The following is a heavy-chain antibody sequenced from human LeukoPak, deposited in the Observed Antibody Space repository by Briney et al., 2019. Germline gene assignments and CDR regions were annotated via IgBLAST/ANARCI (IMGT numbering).Heavy chain of an antibody. D-gene: IGHD5-18*01. V-gene: IGHV3-30*18. CDR3: AKDEYSYGYLDY. CDR1: GFTFSSYG. Sequence: GRSLRLSWAASGFTFSSYGMHWVRQAPGKGLEWVAVISYDGSNKYYADSVKGRFTISRDNSKNTLYLQMNSLRAEDTAVHYCAKDEYSYGYLDYWGQGTLVTVSS. CDR2: ISYDGSNK. J-gene: IGHJ4*02.